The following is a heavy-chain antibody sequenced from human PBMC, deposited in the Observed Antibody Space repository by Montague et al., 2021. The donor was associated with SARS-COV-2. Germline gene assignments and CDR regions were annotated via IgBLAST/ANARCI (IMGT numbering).Heavy chain of an antibody. J-gene: IGHJ6*02. CDR2: INHSGRT. D-gene: IGHD3-10*01. CDR1: GGSFSAYY. Sequence: SETLSLTCAVYGGSFSAYYWNWICQPPGKGLEWIGDINHSGRTNFNPSLKSQVTVSLDTSKNQFSLKLRSVTAADTAVYYCARAVRGVIILSPYYAMDVWGQGTSVTVSS. CDR3: ARAVRGVIILSPYYAMDV. V-gene: IGHV4-34*01.